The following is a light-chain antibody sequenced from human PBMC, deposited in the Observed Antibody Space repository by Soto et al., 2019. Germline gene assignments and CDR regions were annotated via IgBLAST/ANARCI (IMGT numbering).Light chain of an antibody. CDR3: LQHSDYPFT. Sequence: DIQMTQSPSSLSASVGDRVTITCRASQGIRDALGWYQQKPGKVPKRLIYSASSLQNGVPSRFSSSGSETVFTLTISSLQPEDFATYFCLQHSDYPFTFGQGTRLEIK. V-gene: IGKV1-17*01. J-gene: IGKJ5*01. CDR1: QGIRDA. CDR2: SAS.